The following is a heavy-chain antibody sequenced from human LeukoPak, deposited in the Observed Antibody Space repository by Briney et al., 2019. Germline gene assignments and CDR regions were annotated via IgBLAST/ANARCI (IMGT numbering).Heavy chain of an antibody. CDR2: IYYSGST. J-gene: IGHJ4*02. V-gene: IGHV4-59*08. CDR3: ARHSSGSADIFDS. D-gene: IGHD3-10*01. CDR1: GGSINSNY. Sequence: SETLSLTCTVSGGSINSNYWSWIRQPPGKGLEWIGYIYYSGSTNYNPSLKCRVTISVDTSKNQFSLKLSSVTAADTAVYYCARHSSGSADIFDSWGQGTLVTVSS.